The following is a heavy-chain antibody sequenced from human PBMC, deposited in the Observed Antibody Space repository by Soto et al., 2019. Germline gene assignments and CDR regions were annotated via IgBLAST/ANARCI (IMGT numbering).Heavy chain of an antibody. D-gene: IGHD2-15*01. CDR3: ARQVRYCSGNGCPNLFAP. Sequence: ESGPTLVNPTQTLTLTCTFSGFSLSTSGVGVSWIRQPPGKPLEWLALIYWDDDKRYSPSLKTRLSITKDTSKKQVVVTMTNMDPVDTATYYCARQVRYCSGNGCPNLFAPWGQGTLVTVSS. J-gene: IGHJ5*02. V-gene: IGHV2-5*02. CDR1: GFSLSTSGVG. CDR2: IYWDDDK.